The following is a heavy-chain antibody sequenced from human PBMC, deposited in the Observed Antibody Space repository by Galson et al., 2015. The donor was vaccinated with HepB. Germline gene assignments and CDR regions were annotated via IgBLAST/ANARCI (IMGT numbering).Heavy chain of an antibody. J-gene: IGHJ3*02. V-gene: IGHV4-61*08. CDR3: ARLVGAWGAFEI. CDR1: GGSITSGAYY. D-gene: IGHD1-26*01. CDR2: IHYRGST. Sequence: ETLSLTCTVSGGSITSGAYYWSWIRQHPGKGLEWIGYIHYRGSTDYNPSLKSRVTMSKNTSKGQFSLKLSSVTAADTAVYYCARLVGAWGAFEIWGQGTRVTVSS.